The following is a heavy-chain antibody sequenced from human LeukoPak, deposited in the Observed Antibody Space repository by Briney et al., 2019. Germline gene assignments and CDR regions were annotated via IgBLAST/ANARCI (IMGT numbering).Heavy chain of an antibody. Sequence: SETLSLTCAVYGGSLTGYYMSWIRQSPGKGLEWLGELSHGGDTNYNPSLKRRVTISVDTSKNQFSLRLTSLTAADTAVYFCARPSECCGSAFRLWGRGTLVTVSS. D-gene: IGHD1-26*01. CDR3: ARPSECCGSAFRL. CDR1: GGSLTGYY. V-gene: IGHV4-34*01. J-gene: IGHJ2*01. CDR2: LSHGGDT.